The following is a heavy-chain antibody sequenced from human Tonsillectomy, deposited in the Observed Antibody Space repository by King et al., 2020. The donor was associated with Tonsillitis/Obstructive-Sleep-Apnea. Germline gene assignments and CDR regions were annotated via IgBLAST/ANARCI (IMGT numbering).Heavy chain of an antibody. Sequence: VQLVESGGGLVQPGRSLRLSCAASGFTFDDYAMHWVRQAPGKGLEWVSGISWNSGSIGYADSVKGRFTIARDNAKNSLYLQINSLRAEDTALYYCAKGVGAENYYSYYMDVWGKGTTVTVSS. V-gene: IGHV3-9*01. CDR2: ISWNSGSI. J-gene: IGHJ6*03. D-gene: IGHD1-26*01. CDR3: AKGVGAENYYSYYMDV. CDR1: GFTFDDYA.